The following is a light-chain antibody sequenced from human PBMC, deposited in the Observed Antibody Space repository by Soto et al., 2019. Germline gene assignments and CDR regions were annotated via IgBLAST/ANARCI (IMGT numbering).Light chain of an antibody. CDR1: RSVRTY. CDR3: QQNYNSPRFT. Sequence: DIQMTQSPSSLSASIGDKVTITCRASRSVRTYLHWYQVRPGKAPKLLVYAASTVRSGVPSRYSASGSGTDFTLIISSVQPEDFAAYCCQQNYNSPRFTFGRGIKVDVK. V-gene: IGKV1-39*01. CDR2: AAS. J-gene: IGKJ3*01.